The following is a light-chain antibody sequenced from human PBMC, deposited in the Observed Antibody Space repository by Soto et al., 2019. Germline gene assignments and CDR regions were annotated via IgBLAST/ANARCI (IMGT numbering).Light chain of an antibody. CDR1: NSDIGGYNY. Sequence: QSALTQPASVSGSPGQSITISCTGTNSDIGGYNYVSWYQQHPGKAPKVMIYEVNNRPPGVSNRFSGSKSGNTASLTISGLQAEDEADYYCSSYTTSSTLVFGGGTKVTVL. J-gene: IGLJ2*01. CDR2: EVN. V-gene: IGLV2-14*01. CDR3: SSYTTSSTLV.